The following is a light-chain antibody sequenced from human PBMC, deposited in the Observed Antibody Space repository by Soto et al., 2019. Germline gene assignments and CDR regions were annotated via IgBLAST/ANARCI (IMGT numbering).Light chain of an antibody. CDR2: AAS. CDR3: QQSYSAPS. CDR1: QSISSY. V-gene: IGKV1-39*01. J-gene: IGKJ4*01. Sequence: DTQMTQSPSSLSASVGDRVTITCRASQSISSYLNWYQQKPGKAPKLLIYAASSLQSGVPSRFSGSGSGTDFTLTISSLQSGEFATYYCQQSYSAPSFGGGTEVEIK.